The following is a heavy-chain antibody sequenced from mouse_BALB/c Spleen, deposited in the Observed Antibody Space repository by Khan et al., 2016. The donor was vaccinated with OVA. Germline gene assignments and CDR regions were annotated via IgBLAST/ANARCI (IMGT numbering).Heavy chain of an antibody. V-gene: IGHV1S34*01. J-gene: IGHJ3*01. CDR2: ISCYNGAT. CDR1: GYSFTGYY. CDR3: ARGDYYGRSSFAY. Sequence: LVKTGASVKISCKASGYSFTGYYMHWVKQSHGKSLEWIGYISCYNGATSYNQKFKGKATFTVDTSSSTAYMQFNSLTSEDSAGYYRARGDYYGRSSFAYWGQGALGTVSA. D-gene: IGHD1-1*01.